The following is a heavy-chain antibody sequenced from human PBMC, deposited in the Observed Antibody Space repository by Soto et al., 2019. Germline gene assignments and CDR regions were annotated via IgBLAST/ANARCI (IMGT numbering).Heavy chain of an antibody. J-gene: IGHJ5*02. CDR1: GGSFSGYY. Sequence: SETLSLTCAVYGGSFSGYYWSWIRQPPGKGLEWIGEINHSGSTNYNPSLKSRVTISVDTSKNQFSLKLSSVTAADTAVYYCARGGHSSSWYRGGWFDPWGQGTLVTAS. CDR3: ARGGHSSSWYRGGWFDP. D-gene: IGHD6-13*01. CDR2: INHSGST. V-gene: IGHV4-34*01.